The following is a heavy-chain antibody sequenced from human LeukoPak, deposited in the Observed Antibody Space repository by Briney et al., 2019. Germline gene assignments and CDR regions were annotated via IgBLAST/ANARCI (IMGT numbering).Heavy chain of an antibody. Sequence: GGSLRLSCTGSGFTFGDYAMNWVRQAPGKGLEWVSYIDGSGDTIYYADSVKGRFTISRDNAKNSLDLQMNSLRDEDTAVYYCSRRFDCWGQGTLVTVSS. V-gene: IGHV3-48*02. CDR3: SRRFDC. J-gene: IGHJ4*02. CDR1: GFTFGDYA. CDR2: IDGSGDTI.